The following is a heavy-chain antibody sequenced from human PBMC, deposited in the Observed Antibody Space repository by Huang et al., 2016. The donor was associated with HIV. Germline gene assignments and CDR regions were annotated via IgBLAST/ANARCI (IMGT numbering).Heavy chain of an antibody. Sequence: QVHLVQSRGELKKPGASVRVSCKTSGYTFNNYGIGWVRQAPGQGLEWMGWISADSGNPNYAQKFQGRRTLTTDTSTRTVYMDLRSLRSDDTAVYYCATDTRAYYYGSGTNGMDVWGQGTTVSVSS. J-gene: IGHJ6*02. V-gene: IGHV1-18*04. CDR1: GYTFNNYG. CDR2: ISADSGNP. D-gene: IGHD3-10*01. CDR3: ATDTRAYYYGSGTNGMDV.